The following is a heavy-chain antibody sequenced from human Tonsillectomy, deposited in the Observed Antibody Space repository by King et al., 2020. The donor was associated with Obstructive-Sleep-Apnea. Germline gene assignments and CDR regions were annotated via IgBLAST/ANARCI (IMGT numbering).Heavy chain of an antibody. CDR2: IYTSGST. Sequence: VQLQESGPGLVKPSENLSLTCTVSGGSISSYYWSWIRQPAGKGLEWIGRIYTSGSTNYNPSLKSRVTMSVDTSKNQFSLKLSSVTAADTAVYYCARAGGYYDSEVDAFDIWGQGTMVTVSS. CDR3: ARAGGYYDSEVDAFDI. CDR1: GGSISSYY. V-gene: IGHV4-4*07. D-gene: IGHD3-22*01. J-gene: IGHJ3*02.